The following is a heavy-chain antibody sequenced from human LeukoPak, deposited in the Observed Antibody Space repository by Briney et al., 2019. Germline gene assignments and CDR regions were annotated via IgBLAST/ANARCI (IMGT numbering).Heavy chain of an antibody. CDR2: ISGGGNSS. CDR3: AANFGAYYYDTSGYYGF. V-gene: IGHV3-43*02. D-gene: IGHD3-22*01. J-gene: IGHJ4*02. Sequence: GGSLRLSCAASGFTFDDYAMHWVRQAPGKGLEWVSLISGGGNSSNYAASVKGRFTISRDNSENSLYLQMNSLRIEDTAFYYCAANFGAYYYDTSGYYGFWGQGTLVTVSS. CDR1: GFTFDDYA.